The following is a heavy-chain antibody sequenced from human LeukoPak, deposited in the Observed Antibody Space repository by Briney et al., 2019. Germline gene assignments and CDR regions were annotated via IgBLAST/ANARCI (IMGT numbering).Heavy chain of an antibody. CDR2: INPSGGST. Sequence: ASVKVSCKASGYTFTSYGISWVRQAPGQGLEWMGIINPSGGSTSYAQKFQGRVTMTRDTSTSTVYMELSSLRSEDTAVYYCARDQVVVVPAAIYYYYGMDVWGQGTTVTVSS. J-gene: IGHJ6*02. D-gene: IGHD2-2*01. CDR3: ARDQVVVVPAAIYYYYGMDV. CDR1: GYTFTSYG. V-gene: IGHV1-46*01.